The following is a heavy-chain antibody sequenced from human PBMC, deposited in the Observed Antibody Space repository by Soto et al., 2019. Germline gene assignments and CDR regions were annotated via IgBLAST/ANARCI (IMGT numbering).Heavy chain of an antibody. CDR2: INAGNGNT. D-gene: IGHD6-13*01. V-gene: IGHV1-3*01. CDR3: ARGGYSSSWCFLIQDAFDI. Sequence: ASVKVSCKASGYTFTSYAMHWVRQAPGQRLEWMGWINAGNGNTKYSQKFQGRVTITRDTSASTAYMELSSLRSEDTAVYYCARGGYSSSWCFLIQDAFDIWGQGTMVTVSS. J-gene: IGHJ3*02. CDR1: GYTFTSYA.